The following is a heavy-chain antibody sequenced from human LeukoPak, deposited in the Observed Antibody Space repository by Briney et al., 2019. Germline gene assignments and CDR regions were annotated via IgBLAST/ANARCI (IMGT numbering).Heavy chain of an antibody. J-gene: IGHJ4*02. Sequence: PETLSLTCTVSGGSISSTSYYWGWIRQPPGKGLEWIGNIYYSGSTYYNPSLKSRVTTSVDTSKNRFSLKLTSVTAADTAVYYCARELHSGNYYFDYWGQGTLVTVSS. CDR3: ARELHSGNYYFDY. D-gene: IGHD1-26*01. V-gene: IGHV4-39*07. CDR2: IYYSGST. CDR1: GGSISSTSYY.